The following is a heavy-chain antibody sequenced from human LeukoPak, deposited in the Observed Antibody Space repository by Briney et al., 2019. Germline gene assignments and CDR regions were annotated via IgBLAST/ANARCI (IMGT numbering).Heavy chain of an antibody. J-gene: IGHJ4*02. D-gene: IGHD3-22*01. CDR3: ARRAYYYDSSGYYYYYFDY. CDR2: INHSGST. Sequence: SETLSLTCAVYGGSFGGYYWSWIRQPPGKGLEWIGEINHSGSTNYNPSLKSRVTISVDTSKNQFSLKLSSVTAADTAVYYCARRAYYYDSSGYYYYYFDYWGQGTLVTVSS. V-gene: IGHV4-34*01. CDR1: GGSFGGYY.